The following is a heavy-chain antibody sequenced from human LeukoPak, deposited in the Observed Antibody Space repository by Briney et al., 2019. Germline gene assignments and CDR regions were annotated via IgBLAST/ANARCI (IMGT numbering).Heavy chain of an antibody. D-gene: IGHD2-15*01. V-gene: IGHV4-59*01. CDR1: GGSISSYY. CDR2: IYYSGST. CDR3: AAATWYYFDY. Sequence: SETLSLTCTVSGGSISSYYWSWIRQPPGKGLEWIGYIYYSGSTSYNPSLKSRVTISVDTSKNQFSLKLSSVTAADTAVYYCAAATWYYFDYWGQGTLVTVSS. J-gene: IGHJ4*02.